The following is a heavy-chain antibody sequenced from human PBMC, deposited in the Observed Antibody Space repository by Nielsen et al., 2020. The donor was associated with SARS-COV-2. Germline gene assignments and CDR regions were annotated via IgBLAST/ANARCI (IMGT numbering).Heavy chain of an antibody. D-gene: IGHD2-15*01. V-gene: IGHV4-30-4*01. CDR2: IYYSGST. J-gene: IGHJ4*02. Sequence: LRLSCTVSGGSISSGDYYWSWIRQPPGKGLEWIGYIYYSGSTYYNPSLKSRVTISVDTSKNQFSLKLSSVTAADTAVYYCASSRGYCSGGSCYSVLPGYFDYWGQGTLVTVSS. CDR1: GGSISSGDYY. CDR3: ASSRGYCSGGSCYSVLPGYFDY.